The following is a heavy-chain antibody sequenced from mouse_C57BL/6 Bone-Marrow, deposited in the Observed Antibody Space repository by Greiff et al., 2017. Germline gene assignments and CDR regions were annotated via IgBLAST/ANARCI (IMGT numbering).Heavy chain of an antibody. D-gene: IGHD2-3*01. Sequence: QVQLQQPGAELAKPGASVKLSCKASGYTFTSYWMHWVKQRPGQGLEWIGYINPSSGYTTYNQKFKAKATLTADKSSSTAYMQLSSLTYEDSAVYYCAREENYDGYPYCDYWGQGTTLTVSS. J-gene: IGHJ2*01. CDR3: AREENYDGYPYCDY. CDR1: GYTFTSYW. V-gene: IGHV1-7*01. CDR2: INPSSGYT.